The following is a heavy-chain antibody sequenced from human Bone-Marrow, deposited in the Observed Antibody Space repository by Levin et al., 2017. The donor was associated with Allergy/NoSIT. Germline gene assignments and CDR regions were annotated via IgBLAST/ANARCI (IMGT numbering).Heavy chain of an antibody. CDR1: GGSINRGSYY. V-gene: IGHV4-61*02. CDR3: AREPTDNYETSGFLEAFDI. Sequence: SETLSLTCTVSGGSINRGSYYWSWIRQPAGKGLEWIGRFHTSRSTHYNPSLKSRVTISVDTSKNQFSLKLSSLTAADTAMYYCAREPTDNYETSGFLEAFDIWGQGTKVTVSS. J-gene: IGHJ3*02. D-gene: IGHD3-16*01. CDR2: FHTSRST.